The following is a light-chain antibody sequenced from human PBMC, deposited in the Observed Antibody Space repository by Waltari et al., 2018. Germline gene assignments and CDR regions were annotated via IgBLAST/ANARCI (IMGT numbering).Light chain of an antibody. V-gene: IGKV4-1*01. Sequence: DIVMTQSPDSLAVSLGESATINCTSSQSILYSSNNKNYLAWYQQKPGQPPKLLIYWASTRESGVPDRFSGSGSGTDFTLTISSLQAEDVAVYYCQQYYSIPYTFGQGTKLEIK. J-gene: IGKJ2*01. CDR1: QSILYSSNNKNY. CDR3: QQYYSIPYT. CDR2: WAS.